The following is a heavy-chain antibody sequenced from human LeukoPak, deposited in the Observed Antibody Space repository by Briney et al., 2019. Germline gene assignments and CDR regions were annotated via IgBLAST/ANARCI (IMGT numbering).Heavy chain of an antibody. CDR1: GFTFSSYS. CDR3: ARFGYCSGGTCRRTWFDP. CDR2: IYSGGST. D-gene: IGHD2-15*01. J-gene: IGHJ5*02. Sequence: GGSLRLSCAASGFTFSSYSMNWVRQAPGKGLEWVSVIYSGGSTLYTDSVRGRFIISSDNSKNTLYLQMNSLRAEDTAVYYCARFGYCSGGTCRRTWFDPWGQGTLVTVSS. V-gene: IGHV3-66*01.